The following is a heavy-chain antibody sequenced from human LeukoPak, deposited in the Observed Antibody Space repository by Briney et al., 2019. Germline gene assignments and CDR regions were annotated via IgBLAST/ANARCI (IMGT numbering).Heavy chain of an antibody. J-gene: IGHJ4*02. CDR1: GFTFSSYW. Sequence: QPGGSLTLSCAASGFTFSSYWMHWVRQAPGKGPVWVSRINSDGSDTSYADSVKGRFTVSRDNAKNTLYLQMNSLRPEETALYYCATSSSWYPVSSDHWGQGTLVTVSS. CDR2: INSDGSDT. V-gene: IGHV3-74*01. D-gene: IGHD6-13*01. CDR3: ATSSSWYPVSSDH.